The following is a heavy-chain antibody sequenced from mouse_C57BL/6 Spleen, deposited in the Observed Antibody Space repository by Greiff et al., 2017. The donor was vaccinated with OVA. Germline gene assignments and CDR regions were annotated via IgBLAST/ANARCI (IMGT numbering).Heavy chain of an antibody. V-gene: IGHV6-6*01. CDR2: IRNKANNHAT. J-gene: IGHJ1*03. CDR1: GFTFRDAW. Sequence: EVTLMESGGGLVQPGGSMKLSCAASGFTFRDAWMVCVRQSPEKGLEWVAEIRNKANNHATYYAESVKGRFTISRDESKSSVYLQMNILRAEDTGIYYCTSPYWYFDVWGTGTTVTVSS. CDR3: TSPYWYFDV.